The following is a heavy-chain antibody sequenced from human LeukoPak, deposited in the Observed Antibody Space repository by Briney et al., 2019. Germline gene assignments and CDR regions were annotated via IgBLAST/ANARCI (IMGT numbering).Heavy chain of an antibody. CDR3: ATDTVGVNYFDY. CDR1: GFTFSSYA. J-gene: IGHJ4*02. V-gene: IGHV3-30*04. D-gene: IGHD3-16*01. CDR2: ISYDGSNK. Sequence: PGRSLRLSCAASGFTFSSYAMHWVRQAPGKGLEWVAVISYDGSNKYYADSVKGRFTISRDNSKNTLYLQMNSLRAEDTAVYYCATDTVGVNYFDYWGQGTLVTVSS.